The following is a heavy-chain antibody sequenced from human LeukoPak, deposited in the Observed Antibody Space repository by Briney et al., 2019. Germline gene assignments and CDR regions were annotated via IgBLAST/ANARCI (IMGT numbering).Heavy chain of an antibody. CDR2: IRSKANSYAT. J-gene: IGHJ4*02. CDR1: GFTSSGST. CDR3: TGQPNYGDYPN. Sequence: GGSLRLSCAASGFTSSGSTMHWVRQASGKGLEWVGRIRSKANSYATAYVESVKGRFTISRDDSKNTVYLQMNSLKTEDTAVYYCTGQPNYGDYPNWGQGTLVTVSS. V-gene: IGHV3-73*01. D-gene: IGHD4-17*01.